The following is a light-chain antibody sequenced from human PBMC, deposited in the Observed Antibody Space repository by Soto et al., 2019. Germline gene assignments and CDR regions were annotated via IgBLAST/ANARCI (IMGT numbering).Light chain of an antibody. Sequence: IVLTQSPGTLSLSPGERATLSCRTSQSVSSSYLAWYQQKPGQAPRLLIYGASSRATGIPDSFSGSGSGTDFTLTISRLEPEDFAVYYCQQYGSSPRTFGQGTKVDIK. V-gene: IGKV3-20*01. CDR1: QSVSSSY. CDR3: QQYGSSPRT. CDR2: GAS. J-gene: IGKJ1*01.